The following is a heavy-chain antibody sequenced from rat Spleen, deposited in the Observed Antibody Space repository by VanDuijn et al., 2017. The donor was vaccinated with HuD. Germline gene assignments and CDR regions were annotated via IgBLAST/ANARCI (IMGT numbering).Heavy chain of an antibody. CDR1: GFTFSDYG. CDR2: ISYVDSSGHSGT. J-gene: IGHJ2*01. Sequence: EVQLVESGGGLVQPGRSLKLSCAASGFTFSDYGVAWVRQAPTTGLEWVATISYVDSSGHSGTYYRDSVKGRFTSSRDNEKSTLSLQMDSLRSEDTATYYCARRHYGYTDYFDYWGQGVMVTVSS. CDR3: ARRHYGYTDYFDY. D-gene: IGHD1-9*01. V-gene: IGHV5-29*01.